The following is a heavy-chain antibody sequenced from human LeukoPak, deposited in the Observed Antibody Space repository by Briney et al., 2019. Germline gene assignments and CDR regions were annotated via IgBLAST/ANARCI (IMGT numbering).Heavy chain of an antibody. CDR1: AFTFSSYS. V-gene: IGHV3-21*06. J-gene: IGHJ4*02. CDR2: ISSSGSNI. D-gene: IGHD3-16*01. CDR3: ARDAIGITSYDSCFDY. Sequence: PGRSLRLSCAASAFTFSSYSMNWVRQAPGMGLEWVSSISSSGSNIYYADSVKGRFTISRANAKNALFQQIKSLKAEDTAVYDCARDAIGITSYDSCFDYGGQGTLVTVTS.